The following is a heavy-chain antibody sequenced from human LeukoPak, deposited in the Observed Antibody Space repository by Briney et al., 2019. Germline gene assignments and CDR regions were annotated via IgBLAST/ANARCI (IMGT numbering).Heavy chain of an antibody. J-gene: IGHJ4*02. V-gene: IGHV5-51*01. CDR2: IYPGDSDT. Sequence: GESLKISCKGSGYSFTSYWIGWVRQMPGKGLEWMGIIYPGDSDTRYSPSFQGQVTISADKSISTAYRQWSSLKASDTAMYYCARHKSNEGTMIVVAPLDYWGQGTLVTVSS. CDR3: ARHKSNEGTMIVVAPLDY. CDR1: GYSFTSYW. D-gene: IGHD3-22*01.